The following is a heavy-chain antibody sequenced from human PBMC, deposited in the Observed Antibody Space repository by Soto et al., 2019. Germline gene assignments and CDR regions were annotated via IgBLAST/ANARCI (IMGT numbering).Heavy chain of an antibody. V-gene: IGHV4-4*02. D-gene: IGHD5-12*01. CDR3: ARVTSVLGSERAYVGSCFDL. J-gene: IGHJ5*02. Sequence: SETLSLTCTVSGGSIRTPDWWSWVRQTPEKGLEWIGETYHSGTPNYNPSLKSRVSMSVDKSNNQFSLKLYSVTAADTAVYYCARVTSVLGSERAYVGSCFDLWGQGTMVTVYS. CDR2: TYHSGTP. CDR1: GGSIRTPDW.